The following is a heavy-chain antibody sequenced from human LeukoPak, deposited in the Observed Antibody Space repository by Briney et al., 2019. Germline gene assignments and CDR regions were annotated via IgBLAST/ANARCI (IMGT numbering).Heavy chain of an antibody. Sequence: GRSLRLSCAASGFTFSSYAMHRVRQAPGKGLEWVAVISYDGSNKYYADSVKGRFTISRDNSKNTLYLQMNSLRAEDTAVYYCARDFDYWGQGTLVTVSS. J-gene: IGHJ4*02. CDR2: ISYDGSNK. V-gene: IGHV3-30-3*01. CDR1: GFTFSSYA. CDR3: ARDFDY.